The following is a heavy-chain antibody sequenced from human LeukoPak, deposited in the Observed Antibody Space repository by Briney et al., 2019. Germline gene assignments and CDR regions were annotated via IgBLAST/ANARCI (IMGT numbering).Heavy chain of an antibody. Sequence: ASVKVSCKASGYTFTSYYMHWVRQAPGQGLEWMGIINPSGGSTSYAQKFQGRVTMTGDTSTSTVYMELSSLRSEDTAVYYCARDRGTGDTGGYFDYWGQGTLVTVSS. J-gene: IGHJ4*02. CDR3: ARDRGTGDTGGYFDY. D-gene: IGHD5-18*01. V-gene: IGHV1-46*01. CDR2: INPSGGST. CDR1: GYTFTSYY.